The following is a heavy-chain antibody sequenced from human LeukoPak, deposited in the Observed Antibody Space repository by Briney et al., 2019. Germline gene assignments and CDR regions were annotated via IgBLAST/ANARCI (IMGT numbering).Heavy chain of an antibody. CDR2: IYNSGST. CDR1: GYSISSGSY. Sequence: PSETLSLTCTVSGYSISSGSYWGWIRQPPGRGLEWIGSIYNSGSTYYNPSLKSRVTLSVDTSKNQFSLQLNSVTAADTAVYFCARDGPCDSGAFHFWGQGTMVTVSS. V-gene: IGHV4-38-2*02. D-gene: IGHD3-22*01. J-gene: IGHJ3*01. CDR3: ARDGPCDSGAFHF.